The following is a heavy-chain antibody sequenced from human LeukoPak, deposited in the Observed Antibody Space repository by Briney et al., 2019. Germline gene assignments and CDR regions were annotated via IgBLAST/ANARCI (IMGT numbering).Heavy chain of an antibody. V-gene: IGHV3-23*01. CDR2: VSGSGGST. Sequence: GGSLRLSCAASGFTFSSYAMSWVRQAPGKGLEWVSAVSGSGGSTYYADSMKGRFTISRDNSKNTLYLQMSSLRAEDTAVYYCAKGPLSSSNYYMDVWGKGTTVTVSS. CDR1: GFTFSSYA. D-gene: IGHD3-10*01. J-gene: IGHJ6*03. CDR3: AKGPLSSSNYYMDV.